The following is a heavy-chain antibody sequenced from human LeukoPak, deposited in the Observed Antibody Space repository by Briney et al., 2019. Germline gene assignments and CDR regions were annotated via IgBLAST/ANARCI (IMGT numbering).Heavy chain of an antibody. V-gene: IGHV3-49*04. CDR2: IRSKAYGGTT. J-gene: IGHJ4*02. Sequence: GGSLRLSCTASGFTFGDYAMSWVRQAPGKGLEWVGFIRSKAYGGTTEYAASVKGRFTTSRDDSKSIAYLQMNSLKTEDTAVYYCTRDENMVWGQGTLVTVSS. CDR3: TRDENMV. CDR1: GFTFGDYA. D-gene: IGHD1/OR15-1a*01.